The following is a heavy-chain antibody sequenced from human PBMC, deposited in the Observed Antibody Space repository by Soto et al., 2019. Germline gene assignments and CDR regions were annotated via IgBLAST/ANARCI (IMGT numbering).Heavy chain of an antibody. CDR1: GFTFGSHA. V-gene: IGHV3-30-3*01. CDR2: ISSDGNNK. D-gene: IGHD1-26*01. J-gene: IGHJ4*02. Sequence: QVQLVESGGGVVQPGRSLRLSCAVSGFTFGSHAMHWVRQAPGKGLEWVALISSDGNNKYYADSVKGRFTTSRDNSKNTMYLQMNNLRVEDTAVYYCARDDEGGSDCDLGYWGQGALVTVSS. CDR3: ARDDEGGSDCDLGY.